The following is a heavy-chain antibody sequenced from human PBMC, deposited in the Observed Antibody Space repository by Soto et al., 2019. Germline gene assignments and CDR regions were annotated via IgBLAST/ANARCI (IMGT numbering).Heavy chain of an antibody. J-gene: IGHJ5*02. CDR3: ERVVVDATRWFDT. CDR2: IYYSGST. D-gene: IGHD2-15*01. Sequence: SETLSLTCTVSGGSVSSGSYYWSWIRQPPGKGLEWIGYIYYSGSTNYNPSLKSRVTISVDTSKNQFSLKLSSVTAADKAVYYCERVVVDATRWFDTWGQGTLVTVSS. CDR1: GGSVSSGSYY. V-gene: IGHV4-61*01.